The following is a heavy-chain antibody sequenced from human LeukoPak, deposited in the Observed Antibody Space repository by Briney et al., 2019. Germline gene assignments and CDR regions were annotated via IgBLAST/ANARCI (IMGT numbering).Heavy chain of an antibody. V-gene: IGHV3-23*01. J-gene: IGHJ4*02. D-gene: IGHD3-22*01. CDR2: ISGSGGST. CDR3: ARDLVALDYYDSSGHFDY. Sequence: PGGSLRLSCAASGFTFSSYAMSWVRQAPGKGLEWVSAISGSGGSTYYADSVKGRFTISRDNSKNRLYLHMHSLRPEDTAVYYCARDLVALDYYDSSGHFDYWGQGTLVTVSS. CDR1: GFTFSSYA.